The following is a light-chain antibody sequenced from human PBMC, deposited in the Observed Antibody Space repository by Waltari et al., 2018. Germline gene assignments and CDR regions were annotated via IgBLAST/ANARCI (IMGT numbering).Light chain of an antibody. CDR1: QRFGSN. CDR3: QQYNDWPPT. CDR2: GAS. J-gene: IGKJ4*01. V-gene: IGKV3-15*01. Sequence: EIVMTQSPATLSVSGGERATLSCRASQRFGSNLAWYQLKPGQAPRLLLPGASTRATGIPARFSGSGSGTEFTLTISSLQSEDFAVYYCQQYNDWPPTFGGGTKVEIK.